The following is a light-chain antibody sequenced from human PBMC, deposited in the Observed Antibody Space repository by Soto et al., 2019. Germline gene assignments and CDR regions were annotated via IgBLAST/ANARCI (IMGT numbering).Light chain of an antibody. CDR3: QQYDHLPIT. CDR1: HDISKF. CDR2: DAS. V-gene: IGKV1-33*01. J-gene: IGKJ5*01. Sequence: DIQMTQSPSSLFASVGDRVTISCQASHDISKFLNWYQQKPGKAPKVLIYDASNLQTGVPSRFSGSGTGTDFTLTISSLQPEDSATYYCQQYDHLPITFGQGRRLEIK.